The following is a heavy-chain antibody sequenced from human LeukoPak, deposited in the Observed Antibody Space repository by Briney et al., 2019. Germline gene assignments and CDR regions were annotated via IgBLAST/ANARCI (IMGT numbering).Heavy chain of an antibody. CDR1: GGSVSSGSYY. J-gene: IGHJ5*02. D-gene: IGHD3-3*01. CDR3: ARQYYDFWSGYLYNLSGRGNWFDP. V-gene: IGHV4-61*01. CDR2: IYYSGST. Sequence: KSSETLSLTCTVSGGSVSSGSYYWSWIRQPPGKGLEWIGYIYYSGSTNYNPSLKSRVTISVDTSKNQFSLKLSSVTAADTAVYYCARQYYDFWSGYLYNLSGRGNWFDPWGQGTLVTVSS.